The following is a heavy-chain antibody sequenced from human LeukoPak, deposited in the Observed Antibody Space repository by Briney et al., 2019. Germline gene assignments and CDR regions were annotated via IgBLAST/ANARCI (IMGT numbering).Heavy chain of an antibody. D-gene: IGHD3-16*01. J-gene: IGHJ6*02. CDR1: GFTFSSYA. Sequence: GGSLRLSCAASGFTFSSYAMHWVRQAPGKGLEWVAVISYNGSNKYYADSVKGRFTISRDNSKNTLYLQMNSLRAEDTAVYYCARDPRPYYDYVWGSEYYYYGMDVWGQGTTVTVSS. CDR3: ARDPRPYYDYVWGSEYYYYGMDV. CDR2: ISYNGSNK. V-gene: IGHV3-30-3*01.